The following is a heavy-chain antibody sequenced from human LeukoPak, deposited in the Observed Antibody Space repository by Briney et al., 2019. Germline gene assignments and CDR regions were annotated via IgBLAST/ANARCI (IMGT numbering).Heavy chain of an antibody. V-gene: IGHV4-34*01. CDR2: INHSGST. Sequence: SETLSLTCAVYGGSFSGYYWSWIRQPPGKGLEWIGEINHSGSTNYYPSLKSRVTISVDTSKNQFSLKLSSVTAADTAVYYCARGQDYDILTGYYIGYFDYWGQGTLVTVSS. D-gene: IGHD3-9*01. CDR1: GGSFSGYY. CDR3: ARGQDYDILTGYYIGYFDY. J-gene: IGHJ4*02.